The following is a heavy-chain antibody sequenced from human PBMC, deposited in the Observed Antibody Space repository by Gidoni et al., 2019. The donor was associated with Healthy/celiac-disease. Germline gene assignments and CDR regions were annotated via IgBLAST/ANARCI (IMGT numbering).Heavy chain of an antibody. V-gene: IGHV3-30-3*01. CDR1: GFTFSSYA. CDR3: AREYYYDSSGYRRGGLYYYYGMDV. CDR2: ISYDGSNK. J-gene: IGHJ6*02. Sequence: QVQLVESGGGVVQPGRSLRLSCAASGFTFSSYAMHWVRQAPGKGLEWVAVISYDGSNKYYADSVKGRFTISRDNSKNTLYLQMNSLRAEDMAVYYCAREYYYDSSGYRRGGLYYYYGMDVWGQGTTVTVSS. D-gene: IGHD3-22*01.